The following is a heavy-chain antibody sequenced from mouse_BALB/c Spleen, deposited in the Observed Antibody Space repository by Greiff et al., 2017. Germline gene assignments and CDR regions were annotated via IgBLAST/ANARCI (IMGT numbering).Heavy chain of an antibody. D-gene: IGHD1-1*01. V-gene: IGHV1-15*01. CDR3: ARYYYGSTYFDY. Sequence: VQLQQSGAELVRPGASVTLSCKASGYTFTDYEMHWVKQTPVHGLEWIGAIDPETGGTAYNQKFKDKAILTVDKSSSTAYMQLSSLTSEDSAVYYCARYYYGSTYFDYWGQGTTLTVSS. CDR1: GYTFTDYE. CDR2: IDPETGGT. J-gene: IGHJ2*01.